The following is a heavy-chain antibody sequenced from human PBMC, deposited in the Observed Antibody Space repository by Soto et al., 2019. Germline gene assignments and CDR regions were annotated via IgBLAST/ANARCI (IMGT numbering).Heavy chain of an antibody. V-gene: IGHV5-51*01. CDR1: GYTFTSYW. D-gene: IGHD2-8*02. Sequence: GESLKISCRVSGYTFTSYWIGWVRQMPGKGLEWMGGMSPGTSDIRYVPAFQGQVTISADTSISTAYLQWSSLKTSDRAKYYCARQGRTSASSDFWGQGTLVTVSS. CDR3: ARQGRTSASSDF. CDR2: MSPGTSDI. J-gene: IGHJ4*02.